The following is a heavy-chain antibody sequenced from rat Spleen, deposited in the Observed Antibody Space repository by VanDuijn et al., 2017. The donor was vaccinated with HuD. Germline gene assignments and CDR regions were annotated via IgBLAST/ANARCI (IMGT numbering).Heavy chain of an antibody. J-gene: IGHJ4*01. CDR2: ISPSGGNT. V-gene: IGHV5-19*01. CDR3: AKEWYSSYMGVMDA. D-gene: IGHD1-2*01. CDR1: GFTFSNYG. Sequence: EVQLVESGGGLVQPGRSLKLSCAASGFTFSNYGMHWIRQAPTKGLEWVASISPSGGNTYYRDSVKGRFTISRDNAENTVYLQMNSLRSEDTATYYCAKEWYSSYMGVMDAWGQGASVTVSS.